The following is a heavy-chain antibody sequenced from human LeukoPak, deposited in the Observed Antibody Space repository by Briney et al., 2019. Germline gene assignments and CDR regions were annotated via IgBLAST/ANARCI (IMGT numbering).Heavy chain of an antibody. D-gene: IGHD5-24*01. J-gene: IGHJ3*02. V-gene: IGHV3-7*01. Sequence: PGGSLRLSCAGSGFNFGNYWMSWVRQTPGKGLEWVANIKQDGNEKFYVDSVRGRFNIFRENAKNSLYLQRNSLRAEDTAVYYCARARRDGNTGLAFDIWGQGTMVTVSS. CDR2: IKQDGNEK. CDR3: ARARRDGNTGLAFDI. CDR1: GFNFGNYW.